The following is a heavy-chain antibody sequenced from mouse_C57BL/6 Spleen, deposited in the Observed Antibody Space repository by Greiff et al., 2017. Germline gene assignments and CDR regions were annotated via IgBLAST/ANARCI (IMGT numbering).Heavy chain of an antibody. D-gene: IGHD1-1*01. J-gene: IGHJ2*01. V-gene: IGHV1-39*01. CDR1: GYSFTDYN. CDR2: INPNYGTT. Sequence: VQLKESGPELVKPGASVKISCKASGYSFTDYNMNWVKQSNGKSLEWIGVINPNYGTTSYNQKFKGKATLTVDQYSSTAYMQLNSLTSEDSAVYYCARDGSSYEEDYFAYWGQGTTLTVSS. CDR3: ARDGSSYEEDYFAY.